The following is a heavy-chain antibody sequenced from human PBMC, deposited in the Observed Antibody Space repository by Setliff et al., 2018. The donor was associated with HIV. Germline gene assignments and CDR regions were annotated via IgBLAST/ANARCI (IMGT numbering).Heavy chain of an antibody. V-gene: IGHV3-11*04. CDR1: GFTFSNYW. CDR2: ISSSGSTI. Sequence: GGSLRLSCVGSGFTFSNYWMSWVRQAPGKGLEWVSYISSSGSTIYYADSVKGRFTISRDNAKNSLYLQMNSLRAEDTAVYYCARVEGVDFWSGYSPFNYWGQGTLVTVS. D-gene: IGHD3-3*01. CDR3: ARVEGVDFWSGYSPFNY. J-gene: IGHJ4*02.